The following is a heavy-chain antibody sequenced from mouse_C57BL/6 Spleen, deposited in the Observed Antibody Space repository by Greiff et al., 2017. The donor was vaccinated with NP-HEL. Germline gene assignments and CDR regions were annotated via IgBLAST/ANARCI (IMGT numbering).Heavy chain of an antibody. CDR3: ARYGPVFDY. CDR2: IRNKANGYTT. V-gene: IGHV7-3*01. J-gene: IGHJ2*01. Sequence: DVQLVESGGGLVQPGGSLSLSCAASGFTFTDYYMSWVRQPPGKALEWLGFIRNKANGYTTEYSASVKGRFTISRDNSQSILYLQMNALRAEDSATYYCARYGPVFDYWGQGTTLTVSS. CDR1: GFTFTDYY.